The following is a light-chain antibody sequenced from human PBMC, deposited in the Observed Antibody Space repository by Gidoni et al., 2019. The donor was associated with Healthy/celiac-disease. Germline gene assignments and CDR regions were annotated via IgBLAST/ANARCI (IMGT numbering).Light chain of an antibody. CDR1: SSDVGGYNY. CDR2: DVS. J-gene: IGLJ2*01. CDR3: SSYTSSSTL. V-gene: IGLV2-14*03. Sequence: QSALTQPASVSGSPGQSITISCTGTSSDVGGYNYVSWYQQHPGKAHKLMIYDVSNRPSGVSNRFSGSKSGNTASLTISGLQAKDEADYYCSSYTSSSTLFGGGTKLTVL.